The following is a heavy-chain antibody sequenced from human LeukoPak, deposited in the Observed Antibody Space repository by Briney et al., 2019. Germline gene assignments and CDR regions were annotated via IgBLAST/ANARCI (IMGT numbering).Heavy chain of an antibody. J-gene: IGHJ5*02. D-gene: IGHD5-18*01. Sequence: ASVKVSCKASGGTFSSYAINWVRQATGQGLEWMGWMNPNSGNTGYAQKFQGRVTMTRNTSISTVYMELSSLRSEDTAVYYCARGKGPLYSYGHEYNWFDPWGQGTLVTVSS. CDR1: GGTFSSYA. V-gene: IGHV1-8*02. CDR3: ARGKGPLYSYGHEYNWFDP. CDR2: MNPNSGNT.